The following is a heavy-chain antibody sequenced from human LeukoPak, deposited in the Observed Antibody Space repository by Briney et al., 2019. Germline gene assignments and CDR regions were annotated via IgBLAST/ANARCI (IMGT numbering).Heavy chain of an antibody. CDR1: GFTFSSYG. D-gene: IGHD6-19*01. CDR3: AXXXXXTSGWCNWLDP. CDR2: ISGGTT. J-gene: IGHJ5*02. Sequence: GGSLRLSCAASGFTFSSYGMSWVRQAPGKGLEWVSAISGGTTYYAGSVKGRFTISGDNSKKTLYLQTNSLRAEDTAVYFCAXXXXXTSGWCNWLDPWGQGTQVTVSS. V-gene: IGHV3-23*01.